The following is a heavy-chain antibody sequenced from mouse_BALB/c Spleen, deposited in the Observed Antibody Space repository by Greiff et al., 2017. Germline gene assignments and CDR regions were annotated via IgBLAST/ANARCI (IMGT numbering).Heavy chain of an antibody. CDR2: IWGDGST. D-gene: IGHD1-2*01. J-gene: IGHJ4*01. CDR3: ARDPPITTASYYYAVDY. CDR1: GFSLTGYG. Sequence: QVQLKESGPGLVAPSQSLSITCTVSGFSLTGYGVNWVRQPPGKGLEWLGMIWGDGSTDYNSALKSRLSISKDNSKSQVFLKMNSLQTDDTARYYCARDPPITTASYYYAVDYGGQGTSVTVSS. V-gene: IGHV2-6-7*01.